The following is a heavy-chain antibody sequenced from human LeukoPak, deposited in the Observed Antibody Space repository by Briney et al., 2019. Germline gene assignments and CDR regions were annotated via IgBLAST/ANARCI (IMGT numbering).Heavy chain of an antibody. CDR1: GFTFSSFW. CDR3: ARAYCGSDCYRMRFWYFDL. V-gene: IGHV3-7*03. J-gene: IGHJ2*01. CDR2: INQDGSEK. D-gene: IGHD2-21*02. Sequence: PGGSLRLSCEASGFTFSSFWMNWVRQAPGKGLEWVANINQDGSEKYYVDSVKGRFTISRDNDRNSLYLQKNSLTAEATAVYYCARAYCGSDCYRMRFWYFDLWGRGTLVTVSS.